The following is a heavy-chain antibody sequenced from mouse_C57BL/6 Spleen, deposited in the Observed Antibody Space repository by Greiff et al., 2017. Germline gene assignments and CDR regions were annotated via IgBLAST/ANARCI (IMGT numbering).Heavy chain of an antibody. CDR3: ARGAFYGSSYYAMDY. CDR1: GFTFSDYG. Sequence: EVKLVESGGGLVKPGGSLKLSCAASGFTFSDYGMHWVRQAPEKGLEWVAYISSGSSTIYYADTGEGRFTISRDNAKNTLFLQMTSLRSEDTAMYYCARGAFYGSSYYAMDYWGQGTSVTVSS. D-gene: IGHD1-1*01. J-gene: IGHJ4*01. V-gene: IGHV5-17*01. CDR2: ISSGSSTI.